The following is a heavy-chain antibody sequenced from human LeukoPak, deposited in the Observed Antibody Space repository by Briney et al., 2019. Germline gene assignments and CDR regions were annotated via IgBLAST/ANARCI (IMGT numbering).Heavy chain of an antibody. CDR3: ARVGASLTPPYYYYYGMDV. CDR2: INPNSGGT. V-gene: IGHV1-2*02. D-gene: IGHD1-26*01. CDR1: GYTFTGYY. J-gene: IGHJ6*02. Sequence: ASVKVSCKASGYTFTGYYMHWVRQAPGQGLEWMGWINPNSGGTNYALKFQGRVTMTRDTSISTAYMELSRLRSDDTAVYYCARVGASLTPPYYYYYGMDVWGQGTTVTVSS.